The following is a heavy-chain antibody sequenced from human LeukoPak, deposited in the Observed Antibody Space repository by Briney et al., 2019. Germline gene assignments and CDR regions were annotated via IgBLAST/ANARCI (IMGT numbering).Heavy chain of an antibody. CDR1: GYTFTDYY. D-gene: IGHD3-10*01. CDR2: INPNSGRT. Sequence: ASVKVSCKASGYTFTDYYMHWVRQAPGQGLEWMGWINPNSGRTNYAQKFQGRVTMTRDTSISTAYMELSRLRSDDTAVYYCASTPDYYGWGDRRLDAWGEGTLVTVSS. J-gene: IGHJ5*02. V-gene: IGHV1-2*02. CDR3: ASTPDYYGWGDRRLDA.